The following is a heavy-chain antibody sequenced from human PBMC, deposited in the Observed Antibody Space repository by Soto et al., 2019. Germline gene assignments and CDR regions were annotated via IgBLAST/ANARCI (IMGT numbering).Heavy chain of an antibody. Sequence: SVKVSCKASGGTFSSYAISWVRQAPGQGLEWMGGIIPIFGTANYAQKFQGRVTITADESTSTAYMELSSLRSEDTAVYYCARGRAHYYDSSGYYPDLVDYWGQGTLVTVSS. J-gene: IGHJ4*02. CDR1: GGTFSSYA. D-gene: IGHD3-22*01. CDR2: IIPIFGTA. V-gene: IGHV1-69*13. CDR3: ARGRAHYYDSSGYYPDLVDY.